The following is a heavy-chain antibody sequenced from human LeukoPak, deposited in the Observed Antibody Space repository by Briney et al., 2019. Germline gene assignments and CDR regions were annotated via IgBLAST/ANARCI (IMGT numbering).Heavy chain of an antibody. Sequence: PGGSLRLSCAASGFTFSSYGIHWVRQAPGKGLEWVAVISYDGSNKYYADSVKGRFTISSDNSKNTLYLQMNSLRAEDTAVYYCAKGRDSSSWYGSQDYWGQGTLVTVSS. CDR2: ISYDGSNK. V-gene: IGHV3-30*18. CDR3: AKGRDSSSWYGSQDY. CDR1: GFTFSSYG. D-gene: IGHD6-13*01. J-gene: IGHJ4*02.